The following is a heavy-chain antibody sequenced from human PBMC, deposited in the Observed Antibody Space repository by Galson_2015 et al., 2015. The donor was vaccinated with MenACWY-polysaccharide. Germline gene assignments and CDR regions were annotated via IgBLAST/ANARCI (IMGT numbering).Heavy chain of an antibody. D-gene: IGHD1-7*01. Sequence: SLRLSCAGSAFTFSSYWMHWVRHVPGKGLMWVSRISTDGSFTGNADSVKGRFTISRDNAKNTLYLQMNSLRVEDTAVYFCAHFGPDWELSQWGQGTLVTVSS. V-gene: IGHV3-74*01. J-gene: IGHJ4*02. CDR2: ISTDGSFT. CDR3: AHFGPDWELSQ. CDR1: AFTFSSYW.